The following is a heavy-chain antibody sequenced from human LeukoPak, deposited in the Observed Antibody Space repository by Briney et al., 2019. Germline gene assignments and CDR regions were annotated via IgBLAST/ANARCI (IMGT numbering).Heavy chain of an antibody. J-gene: IGHJ6*02. Sequence: PSETLSLTCTVSGGSISSYYWSWIRQPPGKGLEWIGYIYYSGSTNYNPSLKSRVTISVDTSKNQFSLKLSSVTAADTAVYYCARDPNYGGNPYYYYGMDVWGQGTTVTVSS. CDR2: IYYSGST. CDR3: ARDPNYGGNPYYYYGMDV. CDR1: GGSISSYY. D-gene: IGHD4-23*01. V-gene: IGHV4-59*01.